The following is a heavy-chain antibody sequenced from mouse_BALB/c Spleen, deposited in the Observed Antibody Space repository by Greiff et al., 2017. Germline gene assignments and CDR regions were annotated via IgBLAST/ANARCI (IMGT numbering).Heavy chain of an antibody. Sequence: VMLVESGPGLVAPSQSLSITCTVSGFSLTGYGVNWVRQPPGKGLEWLGMIWGDGSTDYNSALKSRLSISKDNSKSQVFLKMNILQTDDTARYYCAREGGGYYGLFAYWGQGTLVTVSA. CDR3: AREGGGYYGLFAY. D-gene: IGHD1-1*01. V-gene: IGHV2-6-7*01. CDR2: IWGDGST. J-gene: IGHJ3*01. CDR1: GFSLTGYG.